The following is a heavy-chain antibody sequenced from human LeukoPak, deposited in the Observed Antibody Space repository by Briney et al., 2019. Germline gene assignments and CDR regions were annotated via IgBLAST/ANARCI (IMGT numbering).Heavy chain of an antibody. CDR2: ISGSGGST. CDR1: GFTFSSYA. Sequence: GGSLRLSCAASGFTFSSYAMSWVRQAPGKGLEWVSAISGSGGSTYYADSVKGRFTISRDNSKNTLYLQMNSLRAEDTAVYYCARVRMHFYYYDMDVWGQGTTVTVSS. V-gene: IGHV3-23*01. J-gene: IGHJ6*02. CDR3: ARVRMHFYYYDMDV. D-gene: IGHD3-3*02.